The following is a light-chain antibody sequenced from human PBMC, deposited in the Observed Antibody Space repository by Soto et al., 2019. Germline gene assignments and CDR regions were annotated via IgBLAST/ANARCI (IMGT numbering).Light chain of an antibody. CDR1: QDIGNS. J-gene: IGKJ3*01. V-gene: IGKV1-27*01. CDR2: DVS. Sequence: DFRMTQSPSSLSASVGDRVTITCRARQDIGNSLAWYQQKPGTVPKLLIYDVSTLQSGVPSRFSGSGSGTDFILTITNLQTEDGATYYCQKYDTGPFTFGPGTKVDLK. CDR3: QKYDTGPFT.